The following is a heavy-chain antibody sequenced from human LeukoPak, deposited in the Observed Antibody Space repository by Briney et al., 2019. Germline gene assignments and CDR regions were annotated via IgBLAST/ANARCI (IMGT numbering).Heavy chain of an antibody. D-gene: IGHD1-26*01. J-gene: IGHJ6*02. V-gene: IGHV3-9*01. CDR3: AKAINIVGATADYYYYGMDV. CDR2: ISWNGGSI. CDR1: GFTFDDYA. Sequence: GGSLRLSCAASGFTFDDYAMHWVRQAPGKGLEWVSGISWNGGSIGYADSVKGRFTISRDNAKNSLYLQMNSLRAEDTALYYCAKAINIVGATADYYYYGMDVWGQGTTVTVS.